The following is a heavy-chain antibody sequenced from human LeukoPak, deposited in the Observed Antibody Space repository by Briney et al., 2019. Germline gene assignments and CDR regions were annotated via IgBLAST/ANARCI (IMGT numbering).Heavy chain of an antibody. CDR3: ARELWGDWEGLIDY. J-gene: IGHJ4*02. V-gene: IGHV1-69*13. D-gene: IGHD3-16*01. CDR1: GGTFSSYA. Sequence: GASVKVSCKASGGTFSSYAISWVRQAPGQGLEWMGGIIPIFGTADYAQKFQGRVTITADESTSTAYMELSSLRSEDTAVYYCARELWGDWEGLIDYWGQGTLVTVSS. CDR2: IIPIFGTA.